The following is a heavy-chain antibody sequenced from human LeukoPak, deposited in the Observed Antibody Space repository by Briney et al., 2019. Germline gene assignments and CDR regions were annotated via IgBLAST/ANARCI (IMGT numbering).Heavy chain of an antibody. D-gene: IGHD3-22*01. CDR2: MYSNVIT. Sequence: SETLSLTCTVSGGSINNYYWAWIRQPPGKGLQWIGHMYSNVITKYNPSFRSRVTISVDTSKNQFSLKLSSVAAADTAVYYCARTNYYDSSGYYWGFDYWGQGTLVTVSS. V-gene: IGHV4-59*01. CDR3: ARTNYYDSSGYYWGFDY. J-gene: IGHJ4*02. CDR1: GGSINNYY.